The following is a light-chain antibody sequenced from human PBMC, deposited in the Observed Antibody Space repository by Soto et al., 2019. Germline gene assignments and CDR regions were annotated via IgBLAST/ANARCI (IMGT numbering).Light chain of an antibody. Sequence: EIVLTQSPGTLSVSPGERATLSCRASQTVSSTYLAWYQQKPGQAPRLLIYGASSRATDIPDRFSGSGSGTDFTLTIARLEPEDFAVYYCQQFDNSPWTFGQGTKVDIK. V-gene: IGKV3-20*01. CDR2: GAS. CDR3: QQFDNSPWT. J-gene: IGKJ1*01. CDR1: QTVSSTY.